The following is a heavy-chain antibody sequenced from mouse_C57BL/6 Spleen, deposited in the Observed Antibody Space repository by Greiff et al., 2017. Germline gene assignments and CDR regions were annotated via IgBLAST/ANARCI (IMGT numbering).Heavy chain of an antibody. CDR1: GFTFSDYG. V-gene: IGHV5-17*01. CDR2: ISSGSSTI. J-gene: IGHJ4*01. D-gene: IGHD1-3*01. Sequence: EVMLVASGGGLVKPGGSLKLSCAASGFTFSDYGMHWVRQAPEKGLEWVAYISSGSSTIYYADTVKGRFTISRDNAKNTLFLQMTSLRSEDTAMYYCARPYKDAMDYWGQGTSVTVSS. CDR3: ARPYKDAMDY.